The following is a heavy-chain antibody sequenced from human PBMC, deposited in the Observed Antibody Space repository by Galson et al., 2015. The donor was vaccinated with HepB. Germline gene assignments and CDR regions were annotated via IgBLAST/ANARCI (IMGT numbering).Heavy chain of an antibody. Sequence: SLRLSCAASGFTFSNAWMSWVRQAPGKGLEWVSYISSSGSTIYYADSVKGRFTISRDNAKNSLYLQMNSLRAEDTAVYYCAREAIFGSLDVWGKGTTVTVSS. CDR1: GFTFSNAW. CDR3: AREAIFGSLDV. D-gene: IGHD3-3*01. V-gene: IGHV3-11*01. J-gene: IGHJ6*04. CDR2: ISSSGSTI.